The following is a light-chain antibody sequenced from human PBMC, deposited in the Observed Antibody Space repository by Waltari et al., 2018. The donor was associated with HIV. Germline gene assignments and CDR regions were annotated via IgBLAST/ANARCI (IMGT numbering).Light chain of an antibody. CDR3: QSIDSGGTFV. CDR1: TLAKQY. CDR2: QDI. J-gene: IGLJ1*01. Sequence: SYELTQPPSVSVSPGQTPRITCSGDTLAKQYANWYQQKPGQAPQLVMYQDIERPSGIPERFSGSSSGTAVTLTISRVQAADEADYYCQSIDSGGTFVFGTGTKVTVL. V-gene: IGLV3-25*03.